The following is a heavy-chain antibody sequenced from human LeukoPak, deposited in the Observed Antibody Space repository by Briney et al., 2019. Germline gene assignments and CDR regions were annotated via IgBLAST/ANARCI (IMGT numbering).Heavy chain of an antibody. Sequence: GGSLRLSCAASGFTFDDYAMPWVRQAPGKGLEWVSGISWNSGSIGYADSVKGRFTISRDNAKNSLYLQMNSLRAEDTALYYCAKASRRGVVVITSYFDYWGQGTLVTVSS. CDR1: GFTFDDYA. CDR3: AKASRRGVVVITSYFDY. D-gene: IGHD3-22*01. J-gene: IGHJ4*02. CDR2: ISWNSGSI. V-gene: IGHV3-9*01.